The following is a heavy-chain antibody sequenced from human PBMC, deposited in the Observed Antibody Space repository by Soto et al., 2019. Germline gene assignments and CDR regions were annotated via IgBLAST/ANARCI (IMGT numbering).Heavy chain of an antibody. CDR3: AKEAMYSSSSGAGYYFDY. CDR1: GFTFDDYT. V-gene: IGHV3-43*01. J-gene: IGHJ4*02. CDR2: ISWDGGST. Sequence: EVQLVESGGVVVQPGGSLRLSCAASGFTFDDYTMHWVRQAPGKGLEWVSLISWDGGSTYYADSVKGRFTISRDNSKNSLYLQMNSLRTEDTALYYCAKEAMYSSSSGAGYYFDYWGQGTLVTVSS. D-gene: IGHD6-6*01.